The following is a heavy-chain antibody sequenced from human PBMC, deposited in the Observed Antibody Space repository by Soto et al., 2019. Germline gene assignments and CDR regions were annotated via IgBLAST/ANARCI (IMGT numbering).Heavy chain of an antibody. V-gene: IGHV4-30-4*01. CDR1: GGSISSADFF. CDR3: AREPYLPMARNDF. J-gene: IGHJ4*02. CDR2: IYYSGTT. D-gene: IGHD3-10*01. Sequence: SETLSLTCTVSGGSISSADFFWTWLRQPPGKGLEWLGYIYYSGTTDYNPPLRGRLIISIDTSRNQFSLSLDSVTAADTAVYFCAREPYLPMARNDFWGQGAQVTVSS.